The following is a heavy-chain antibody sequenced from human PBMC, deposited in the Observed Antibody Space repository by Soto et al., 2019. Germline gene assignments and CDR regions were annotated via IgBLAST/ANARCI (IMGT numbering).Heavy chain of an antibody. D-gene: IGHD2-21*01. CDR1: GGSSSSGGYY. V-gene: IGHV4-39*01. CDR3: GRVVIAATPHRDVDY. CDR2: IHNSAST. Sequence: SETLSLTCTVSGGSSSSGGYYWGWLRQPPGKGLEWIGSIHNSASTYYNPSLKSRVTISVDTSRNQFSLNLNSVTAADTAMYYCGRVVIAATPHRDVDYWGQGTLVTVSS. J-gene: IGHJ4*02.